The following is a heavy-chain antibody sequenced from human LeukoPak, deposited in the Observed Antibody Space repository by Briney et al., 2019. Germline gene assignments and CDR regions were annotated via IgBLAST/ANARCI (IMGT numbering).Heavy chain of an antibody. CDR2: ISSSSSYI. D-gene: IGHD4-23*01. CDR1: GFTFSSYS. J-gene: IGHJ3*02. Sequence: GGSLRLSCAASGFTFSSYSVNWVRQAPGKGLEWVSSISSSSSYIYYADSVKGRFTISRDNAKNSLYLQMNSLRAEDTAVYYCARATAVANDAFDIWGQGTMVTVSS. V-gene: IGHV3-21*01. CDR3: ARATAVANDAFDI.